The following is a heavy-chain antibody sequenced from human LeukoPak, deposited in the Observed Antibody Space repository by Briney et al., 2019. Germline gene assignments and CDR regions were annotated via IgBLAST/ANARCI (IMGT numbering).Heavy chain of an antibody. J-gene: IGHJ4*02. CDR2: ISAYNGNT. D-gene: IGHD3-9*01. V-gene: IGHV1-18*01. CDR1: GYTFTSYG. CDR3: ARVGIDDILTGYQHFDY. Sequence: ASVKVSCKASGYTFTSYGISWVRQAPGQGLEWMGWISAYNGNTNYAQKLQGRVTMTTDTSTSTAYMELRSLRSDDTAVYYCARVGIDDILTGYQHFDYWGQGTLVTVSS.